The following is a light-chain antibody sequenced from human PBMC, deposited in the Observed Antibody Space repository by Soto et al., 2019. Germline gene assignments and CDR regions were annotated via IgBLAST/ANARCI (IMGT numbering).Light chain of an antibody. CDR3: QQYSSIPIT. V-gene: IGKV4-1*01. Sequence: DIVMTQSPDSLAVSLGERATINCKSSQSVLFSSNNNNYLAWYQQKPGQPPKLLIYWASTRESGVPDRFSGSGSGTDFTLTISSLQAEDVAVYYCQQYSSIPITFGGGTKVEIK. CDR2: WAS. CDR1: QSVLFSSNNNNY. J-gene: IGKJ4*01.